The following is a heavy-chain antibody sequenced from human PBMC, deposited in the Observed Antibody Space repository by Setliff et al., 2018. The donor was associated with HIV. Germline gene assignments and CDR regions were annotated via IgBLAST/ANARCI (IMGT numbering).Heavy chain of an antibody. CDR2: IYTSGST. D-gene: IGHD3-22*01. Sequence: PSETLSLTCTVSGGSISSYYWSWIRRPAGKGLEWIGRIYTSGSTNYNPSLKSRVTMSVDTSKNQFSLKLSSVTAADTAVYYCARRNSNDYENWFDPWGQGTLVTVSS. CDR3: ARRNSNDYENWFDP. J-gene: IGHJ5*02. CDR1: GGSISSYY. V-gene: IGHV4-4*07.